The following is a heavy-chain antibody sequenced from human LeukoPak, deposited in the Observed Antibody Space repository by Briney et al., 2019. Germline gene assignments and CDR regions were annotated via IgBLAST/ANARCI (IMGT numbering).Heavy chain of an antibody. Sequence: GGSLRLSCAASGFTFSSYEMNWVRQAPGKGLEWVSYIGSSGRIIYYADSVKGRFTISRDNSKNSLYLQMNSLRTEDTALYYCAKNLNSYGYYWGQGTLVTVSS. J-gene: IGHJ4*02. CDR3: AKNLNSYGYY. V-gene: IGHV3-48*03. D-gene: IGHD5-18*01. CDR2: IGSSGRII. CDR1: GFTFSSYE.